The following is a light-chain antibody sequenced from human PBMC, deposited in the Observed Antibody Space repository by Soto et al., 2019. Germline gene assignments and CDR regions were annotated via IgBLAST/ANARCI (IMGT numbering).Light chain of an antibody. Sequence: EIVLTQSPGTLSLSPGERATLSCRASQSFSSTYLAWYHQKPGQAPRLLVYGASGRATGIPDRFSGFGSGTDLTFTISRLEREDLAVYFCQQYGSSPITCCQGTRLEIK. V-gene: IGKV3-20*01. CDR3: QQYGSSPIT. CDR2: GAS. J-gene: IGKJ5*01. CDR1: QSFSSTY.